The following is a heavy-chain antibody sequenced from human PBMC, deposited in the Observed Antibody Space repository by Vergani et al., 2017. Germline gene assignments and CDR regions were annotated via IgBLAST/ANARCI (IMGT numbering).Heavy chain of an antibody. Sequence: EVQLLESGGDLVQPGGSLRLSCTASGFIFSTYAMSWVRQAPGRGLEWVSGISASGAPTYYADSLKGRVTISRDNSKNTLYLQMKSLRVEDTAVYYCARAYGRYDWFDYWGQRTLVTVSS. CDR1: GFIFSTYA. D-gene: IGHD1-20*01. V-gene: IGHV3-23*01. CDR3: ARAYGRYDWFDY. CDR2: ISASGAPT. J-gene: IGHJ4*01.